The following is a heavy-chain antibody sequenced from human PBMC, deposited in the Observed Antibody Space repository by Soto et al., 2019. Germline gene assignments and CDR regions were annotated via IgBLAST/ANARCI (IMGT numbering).Heavy chain of an antibody. Sequence: SETLSLTCAVSGYSITSGYYWGCIRQPPGKGLEWIGSIYHSGNIYYNPSLKSRVTISVDTSKNQFSLRLSSVTAADTAVYYCAREGGTYCSGGSCYSDYYYYTMDVWGQGTTVTVSS. CDR3: AREGGTYCSGGSCYSDYYYYTMDV. J-gene: IGHJ6*02. V-gene: IGHV4-38-2*02. CDR1: GYSITSGYY. D-gene: IGHD2-15*01. CDR2: IYHSGNI.